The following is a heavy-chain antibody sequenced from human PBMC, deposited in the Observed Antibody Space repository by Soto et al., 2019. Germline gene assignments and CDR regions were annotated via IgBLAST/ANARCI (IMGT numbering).Heavy chain of an antibody. Sequence: SETLSLTCTVSGGSISSYHWSWIRQPAGKGLEWIGRIYTSGSTNYNPSLKSRVTMSVDTSKNQFSLKLSSVTAADTAVYYCARACSSNSCYDVFDYWGQGTLVTVSS. CDR2: IYTSGST. V-gene: IGHV4-4*07. J-gene: IGHJ4*02. CDR3: ARACSSNSCYDVFDY. CDR1: GGSISSYH. D-gene: IGHD2-2*01.